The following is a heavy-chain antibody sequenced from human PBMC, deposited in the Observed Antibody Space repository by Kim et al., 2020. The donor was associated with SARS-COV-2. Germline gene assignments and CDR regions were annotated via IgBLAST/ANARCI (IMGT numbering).Heavy chain of an antibody. D-gene: IGHD3-3*01. CDR2: IRSKAYGGTT. V-gene: IGHV3-49*03. Sequence: GGSLRLSCTASGFTFGDYAMSWFRQAPGKGLEWVGFIRSKAYGGTTEYAASVKGRFTISRDDSKSIAYLQMNSLKTEDTAVYYCTIPPRRYDFWSGYYPLGYWGQGTLVTVSS. J-gene: IGHJ4*02. CDR1: GFTFGDYA. CDR3: TIPPRRYDFWSGYYPLGY.